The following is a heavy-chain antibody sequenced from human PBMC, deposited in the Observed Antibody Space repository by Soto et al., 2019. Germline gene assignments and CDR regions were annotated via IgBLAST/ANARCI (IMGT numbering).Heavy chain of an antibody. D-gene: IGHD5-18*01. V-gene: IGHV4-38-2*02. CDR2: IYHSGST. J-gene: IGHJ4*02. CDR3: AREGGYSYGYFDY. CDR1: GYSISSGYY. Sequence: PSETLSLTCAVSGYSISSGYYWGWIRQPPGKGLEWIGSIYHSGSTYYNPSLKSRVTISVDTSKNQFSLKLSSVTAADTAVYYCAREGGYSYGYFDYWGQGTLVTVSS.